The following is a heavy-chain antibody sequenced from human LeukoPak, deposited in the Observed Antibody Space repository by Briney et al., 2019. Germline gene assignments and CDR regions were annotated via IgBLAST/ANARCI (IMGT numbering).Heavy chain of an antibody. CDR3: ARQEYCSGGSCYTWFDP. J-gene: IGHJ5*02. CDR1: GYSITNYW. Sequence: GESLKISCKGSGYSITNYWIAWVRQTPGKGLEWMGIIYPADSDIRYSPSFQGQVTISADKSISTAYLQWSSLKASDTAMYYCARQEYCSGGSCYTWFDPWGQGILVTVSS. D-gene: IGHD2-15*01. V-gene: IGHV5-51*01. CDR2: IYPADSDI.